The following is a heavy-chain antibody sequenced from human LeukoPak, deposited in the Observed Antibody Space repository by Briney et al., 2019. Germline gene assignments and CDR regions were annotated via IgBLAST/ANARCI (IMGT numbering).Heavy chain of an antibody. J-gene: IGHJ5*02. CDR3: ARASWVAVAGSNWFDP. V-gene: IGHV3-33*01. Sequence: GGSLRLSCAASGFMFSRLGMQWVRQAPGEGLEWVAMIWHDGSVEEYADSVKGRFTISRDNSQNTLYLQMNSLRAEDTAVYYCARASWVAVAGSNWFDPWGQGTLVTVSS. CDR2: IWHDGSVE. D-gene: IGHD6-19*01. CDR1: GFMFSRLG.